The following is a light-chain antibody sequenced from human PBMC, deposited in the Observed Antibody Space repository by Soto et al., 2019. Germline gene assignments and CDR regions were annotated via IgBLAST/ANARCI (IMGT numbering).Light chain of an antibody. CDR1: SRDVGAYDY. CDR3: CSCADGSIYF. CDR2: YVD. J-gene: IGLJ1*01. Sequence: QSALTQPASVSGSPGQSITISCTGTSRDVGAYDYVSWYLQYPDKAPQLLIYYVDHRPSGVSSRFSGSKSGNTASLTISGLQAEDEGDYCCCSCADGSIYFFGTGTKVTVL. V-gene: IGLV2-14*03.